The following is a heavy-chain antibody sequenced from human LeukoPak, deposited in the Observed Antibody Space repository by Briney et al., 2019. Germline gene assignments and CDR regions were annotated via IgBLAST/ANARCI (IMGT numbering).Heavy chain of an antibody. CDR1: GGTFSGYY. V-gene: IGHV4-34*01. CDR2: SNDSGGT. J-gene: IGHJ5*02. Sequence: SETLSLTCAVYGGTFSGYYWSWIRQPPGKRLEWVGESNDSGGTNYNPSLKSRVTISADKSKNQVSLKLSSVTAADTAVYYCARAGSDRSSSKFDPWGQGTLVTVSS. D-gene: IGHD6-13*01. CDR3: ARAGSDRSSSKFDP.